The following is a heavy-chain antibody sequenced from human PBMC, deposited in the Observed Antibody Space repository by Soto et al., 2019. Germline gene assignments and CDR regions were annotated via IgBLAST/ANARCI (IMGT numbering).Heavy chain of an antibody. J-gene: IGHJ6*02. D-gene: IGHD3-10*01. CDR3: ARDQGDGVDYYDGVDV. V-gene: IGHV4-59*01. Sequence: PSETLSLTCTVSGGSISSYYWSWIRQPPGKGLEWIGYIYYSGSTNYNPSLKSRVTISVDTSKNQFSLKLSSVTAADTAVYHGARDQGDGVDYYDGVDVWGQGTTVT. CDR1: GGSISSYY. CDR2: IYYSGST.